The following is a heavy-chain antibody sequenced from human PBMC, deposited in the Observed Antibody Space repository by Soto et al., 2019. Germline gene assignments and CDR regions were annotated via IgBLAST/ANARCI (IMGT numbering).Heavy chain of an antibody. CDR1: GGSVSSGSYY. CDR2: IYYSGST. D-gene: IGHD3-10*01. J-gene: IGHJ5*02. Sequence: SETLSLTCTVSGGSVSSGSYYWSWIRQPPGKGLEWIGYIYYSGSTNYNPSLKSRVTISVDTSKNQFSLKLSSVTAADTAVYYCARDQRGYGSYNWFDPWGQGTLVTVSS. V-gene: IGHV4-61*01. CDR3: ARDQRGYGSYNWFDP.